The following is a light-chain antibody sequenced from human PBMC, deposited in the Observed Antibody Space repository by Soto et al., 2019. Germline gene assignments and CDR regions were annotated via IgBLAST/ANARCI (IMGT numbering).Light chain of an antibody. CDR1: SSDVGGYNY. J-gene: IGLJ2*01. CDR2: DVN. CDR3: SSYTSIITVV. Sequence: QSVLTQPASVSGSPGQSITISCTGTSSDVGGYNYVSWYQHHPGKAPKLLIYDVNNRPSGVSDRFSGSMSGNTASLTISGLQTEDEADYYCSSYTSIITVVFGGGTKLTVL. V-gene: IGLV2-14*01.